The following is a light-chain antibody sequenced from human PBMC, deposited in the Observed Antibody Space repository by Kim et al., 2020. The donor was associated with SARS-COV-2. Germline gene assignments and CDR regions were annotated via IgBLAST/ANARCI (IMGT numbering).Light chain of an antibody. Sequence: VSVALGQTVRITCQGDSLRSYYASWYQQKPGQAPVLVIYGKNNRPSGIPDRFSGSSSGNTASLTITGAQAEDEADYYCNSRDSSGNHVVFGGGTQLTVL. CDR3: NSRDSSGNHVV. V-gene: IGLV3-19*01. CDR1: SLRSYY. CDR2: GKN. J-gene: IGLJ2*01.